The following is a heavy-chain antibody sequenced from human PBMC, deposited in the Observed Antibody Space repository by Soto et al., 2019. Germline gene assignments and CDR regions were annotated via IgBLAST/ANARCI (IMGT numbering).Heavy chain of an antibody. CDR2: INSDGSST. J-gene: IGHJ6*02. D-gene: IGHD2-2*01. CDR3: ARGDCSSTSCHSGLYTYYYYGTDV. Sequence: QPGGSRRRSWAASGFTFSSYLMHWGRQAPGKGLVWVSRINSDGSSTSYADSVKGRFTISRDNAKNTLYLQMNSLRAEDTAVYYCARGDCSSTSCHSGLYTYYYYGTDVRGQGTTVTVSS. V-gene: IGHV3-74*01. CDR1: GFTFSSYL.